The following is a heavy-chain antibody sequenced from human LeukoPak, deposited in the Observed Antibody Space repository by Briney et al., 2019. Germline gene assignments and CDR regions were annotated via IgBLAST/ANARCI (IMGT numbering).Heavy chain of an antibody. D-gene: IGHD3-9*01. CDR3: ARDRLLRYRGGFDP. Sequence: GASVKVSCKASGYTFTSNGISWVRQAPGQGLEWMGWVSAYNGNTNYAQKLQGRVTMTTDTSTSTAYMELRSLRSDDTAVYYCARDRLLRYRGGFDPWGQGTLVSLSS. CDR2: VSAYNGNT. J-gene: IGHJ5*02. CDR1: GYTFTSNG. V-gene: IGHV1-18*01.